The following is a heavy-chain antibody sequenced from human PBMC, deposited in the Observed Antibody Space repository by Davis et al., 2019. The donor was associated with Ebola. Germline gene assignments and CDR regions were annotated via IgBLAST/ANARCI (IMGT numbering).Heavy chain of an antibody. D-gene: IGHD2-8*01. V-gene: IGHV3-15*01. J-gene: IGHJ4*02. Sequence: GESLKISCVASGFTFNVFSMSWVRQAPGKGLEWVGRIKSKTDGGTTDYAAPVKGRFTISRDDSKNTLYLQRNSLKTEDTAVYYCTTELYSVDYWGQGTLVTVSS. CDR3: TTELYSVDY. CDR1: GFTFNVFS. CDR2: IKSKTDGGTT.